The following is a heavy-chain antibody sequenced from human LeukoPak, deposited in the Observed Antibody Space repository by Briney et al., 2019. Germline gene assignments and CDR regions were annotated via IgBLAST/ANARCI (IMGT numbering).Heavy chain of an antibody. J-gene: IGHJ4*02. Sequence: PGRSLRLSCSASGFTFSRYGMHWLRQGPGKGLEWVAVIWHDGSKTLYADSVQGRFTISGDDSKSTLYLQMNSLTVEDAAVYYCARDPGVTYYYFDHWGQGSLVIVSS. V-gene: IGHV3-33*01. CDR3: ARDPGVTYYYFDH. CDR2: IWHDGSKT. CDR1: GFTFSRYG. D-gene: IGHD2-8*01.